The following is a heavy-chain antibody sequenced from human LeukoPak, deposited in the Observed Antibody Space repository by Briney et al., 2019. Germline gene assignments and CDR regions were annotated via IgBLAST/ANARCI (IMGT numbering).Heavy chain of an antibody. Sequence: GGSLRLSCSASGFTFSSYAMHWVRQAPGKGLEYVSGISSKGGTTYYADSVKGRFTISRDKSKNTLYLQMNNLRTEDTAVYYCAKDLSLYCGGDCCPDYWGQGTLVTVSS. D-gene: IGHD2-21*02. CDR2: ISSKGGTT. CDR3: AKDLSLYCGGDCCPDY. V-gene: IGHV3-64*04. CDR1: GFTFSSYA. J-gene: IGHJ4*02.